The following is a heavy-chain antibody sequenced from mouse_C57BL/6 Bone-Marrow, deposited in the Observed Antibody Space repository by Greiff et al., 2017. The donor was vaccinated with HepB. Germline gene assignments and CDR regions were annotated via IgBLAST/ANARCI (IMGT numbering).Heavy chain of an antibody. CDR3: ARDSNFSGYFDY. V-gene: IGHV1-64*01. J-gene: IGHJ2*01. CDR2: IHPNSGST. CDR1: GYTFTSYW. D-gene: IGHD2-5*01. Sequence: VQLQQPGAELVKPGASVKLSCKASGYTFTSYWMHWVKQRPGQGLEWIGMIHPNSGSTNYNEKFKSKATLTVDKSSSTAYMQLSSLTSEDSAVYYCARDSNFSGYFDYWGQGTTLTVSS.